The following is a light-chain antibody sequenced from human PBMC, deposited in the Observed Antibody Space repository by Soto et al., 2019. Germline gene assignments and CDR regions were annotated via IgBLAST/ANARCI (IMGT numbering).Light chain of an antibody. Sequence: DIQMTQSPSTLYAYVGDTVSITCRASQRISGWLAWHKQKPGKAPKLLSYDVSALKRGVPPRFSGSGSGTEFTLTISSLKPEDFATYYCQQYDSFSVTFGQGTKVDI. CDR1: QRISGW. CDR2: DVS. J-gene: IGKJ1*01. CDR3: QQYDSFSVT. V-gene: IGKV1-5*01.